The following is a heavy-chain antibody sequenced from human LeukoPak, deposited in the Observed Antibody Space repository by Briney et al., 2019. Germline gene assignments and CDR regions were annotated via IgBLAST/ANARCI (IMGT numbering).Heavy chain of an antibody. J-gene: IGHJ6*03. D-gene: IGHD3-9*01. CDR3: ARDWVYYDILTGYYVSYYMDV. CDR1: GFTFSSYS. CDR2: ISSSSSYI. Sequence: GGSLRLSCAASGFTFSSYSMNWVRQAPGKGLEWVSSISSSSSYIYYADSVKGRFTISRDNAKNSLYLQMNSLRAEDTAVYYCARDWVYYDILTGYYVSYYMDVWGKGTTVTVSS. V-gene: IGHV3-21*01.